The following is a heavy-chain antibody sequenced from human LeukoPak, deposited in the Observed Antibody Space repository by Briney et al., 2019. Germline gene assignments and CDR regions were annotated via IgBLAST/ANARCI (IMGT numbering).Heavy chain of an antibody. CDR2: INWNGGST. J-gene: IGHJ3*02. CDR3: ATSPNPFHM. CDR1: GFTFDDYG. V-gene: IGHV3-20*04. Sequence: GGSLRLSCAASGFTFDDYGMSWVRHAPGKGLEWVSGINWNGGSTGYADSVKGRFTISRDNAKNSLFLQMNRLGAEDTAVYYCATSPNPFHMWGQGTKVTVS.